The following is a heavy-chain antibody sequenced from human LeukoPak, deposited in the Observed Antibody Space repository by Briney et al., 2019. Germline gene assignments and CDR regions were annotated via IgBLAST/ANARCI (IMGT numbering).Heavy chain of an antibody. V-gene: IGHV3-30*02. CDR1: GFTFSSYG. CDR2: IRYDGSNK. CDR3: AKEKGRHPYYFDY. Sequence: GGSLRLSCAAPGFTFSSYGMHWVRQAPGKGLEWVAFIRYDGSNKYCADSVKGRFTISRDNSKNTLYLQMNSLRAEDTAVYYCAKEKGRHPYYFDYWGQGTLVTVSS. J-gene: IGHJ4*02.